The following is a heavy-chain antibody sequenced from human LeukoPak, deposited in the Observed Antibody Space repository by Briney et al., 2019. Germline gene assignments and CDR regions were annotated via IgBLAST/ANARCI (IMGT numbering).Heavy chain of an antibody. V-gene: IGHV1-69*01. D-gene: IGHD2-8*01. CDR3: AREGGVVLMVYAPSTGWFDP. J-gene: IGHJ5*02. CDR2: IIPIFGTA. CDR1: GGTFSSYA. Sequence: SVKVSCKASGGTFSSYAISWVRQAPGQGLEWMGGIIPIFGTANYAQKFQGRVTITADESTSTAYMELSSLRSEDTAVYYCAREGGVVLMVYAPSTGWFDPWGQGTLVTVSS.